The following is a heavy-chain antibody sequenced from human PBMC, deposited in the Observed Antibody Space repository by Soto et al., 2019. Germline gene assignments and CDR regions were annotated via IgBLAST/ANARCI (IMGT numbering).Heavy chain of an antibody. Sequence: ASVKVSCKASGYTFTGYYMHWVRQAPGQGLEWMGWINPNSGGTNYAQKFQGRVTTTRDTSISTAYMELSRLRSDDTAVYYCARDPTPSGSYFDYWGQGTLVTVSS. D-gene: IGHD1-26*01. CDR1: GYTFTGYY. CDR2: INPNSGGT. J-gene: IGHJ4*02. V-gene: IGHV1-2*02. CDR3: ARDPTPSGSYFDY.